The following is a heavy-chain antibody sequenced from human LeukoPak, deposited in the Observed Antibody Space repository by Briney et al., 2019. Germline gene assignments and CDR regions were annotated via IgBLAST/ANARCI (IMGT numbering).Heavy chain of an antibody. V-gene: IGHV3-66*01. CDR3: TRGQSYCGADCYSD. D-gene: IGHD2-21*02. J-gene: IGHJ4*02. CDR1: GFSVSNYY. Sequence: SGGSLRLSCAASGFSVSNYYMSWVRQPPGKGLEWVSVMYTGGGRYYGDSVKGRFTISRDNSKNTVFLQMNSRRVEDTALYYCTRGQSYCGADCYSDWGQGTLVTVSS. CDR2: MYTGGGR.